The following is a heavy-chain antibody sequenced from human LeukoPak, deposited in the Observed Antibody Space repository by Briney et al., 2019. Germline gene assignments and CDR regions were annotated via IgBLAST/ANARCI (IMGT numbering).Heavy chain of an antibody. CDR1: GGSISSSRYS. CDR3: ARVGFGGYSHGYVDF. D-gene: IGHD5-18*01. Sequence: SETLSLTCTVSGGSISSSRYSWGWIRQPPGKRLEWIGTIYDSGSTYYNPSLKSRVTISADTSKNQLSLRLSSVTAADTAVYYCARVGFGGYSHGYVDFWGQGTQVTVSS. CDR2: IYDSGST. J-gene: IGHJ4*02. V-gene: IGHV4-39*01.